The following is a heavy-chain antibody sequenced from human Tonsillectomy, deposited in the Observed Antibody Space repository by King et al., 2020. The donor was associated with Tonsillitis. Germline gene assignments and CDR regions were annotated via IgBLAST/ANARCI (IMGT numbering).Heavy chain of an antibody. CDR3: AKDQEEGYCSSTSCFPSARGHYMDV. CDR2: ISYDGSNK. CDR1: GFTFSSYG. Sequence: VQLVESGGGVVQPGRSLRLSCAASGFTFSSYGMHWVRQAPGKGLEWVAVISYDGSNKYYAYSVKGRFTIARDNSKNTLYLQMNSMKAEDTGVYYCAKDQEEGYCSSTSCFPSARGHYMDVWGKGTTVTVSS. D-gene: IGHD2-2*01. V-gene: IGHV3-30*18. J-gene: IGHJ6*03.